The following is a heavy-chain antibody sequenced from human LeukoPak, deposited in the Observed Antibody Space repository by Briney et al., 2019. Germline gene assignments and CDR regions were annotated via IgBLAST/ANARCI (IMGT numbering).Heavy chain of an antibody. CDR2: IIPILGIA. CDR3: ARVIPGIAASSPAFDI. D-gene: IGHD6-13*01. V-gene: IGHV1-69*04. CDR1: GGTFSSYA. J-gene: IGHJ3*02. Sequence: SVKVSCKASGGTFSSYAISWVRQAPGQGLEWMGRIIPILGIANYAQKFQGRVTITADKSTSTAYMELSSLRSEDMAVYYCARVIPGIAASSPAFDIWGQGTMVTVSS.